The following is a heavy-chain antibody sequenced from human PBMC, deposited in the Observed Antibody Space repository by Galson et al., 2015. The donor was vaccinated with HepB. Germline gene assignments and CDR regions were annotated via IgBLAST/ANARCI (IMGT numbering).Heavy chain of an antibody. V-gene: IGHV3-48*01. CDR1: GFTFSSYS. Sequence: SLRLSCAASGFTFSSYSMNWVRQAPGKGLEWVSYISSSSSTIYYADSVKGRFTISRDNAKNSLYLQMNSLRAEDTAVYYCARDPGGIQSPLYKAPFDYWGQGTLVTVSS. J-gene: IGHJ4*02. CDR3: ARDPGGIQSPLYKAPFDY. D-gene: IGHD3-16*01. CDR2: ISSSSSTI.